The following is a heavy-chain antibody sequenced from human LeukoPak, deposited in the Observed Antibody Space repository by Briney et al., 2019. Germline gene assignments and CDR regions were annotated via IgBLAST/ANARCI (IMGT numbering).Heavy chain of an antibody. CDR2: ISAYNGNT. D-gene: IGHD3-10*01. CDR3: ARGGSRSRRGDDAFDI. Sequence: ASVTVSCKASGYTFTNYAMNWVRQAPGQGLEWMGWISAYNGNTQFAQKFQGRVTLATDASTSTAYVELRSLSSDDTAVYFWARGGSRSRRGDDAFDIWGQGTMVTVSS. V-gene: IGHV1-18*01. J-gene: IGHJ3*02. CDR1: GYTFTNYA.